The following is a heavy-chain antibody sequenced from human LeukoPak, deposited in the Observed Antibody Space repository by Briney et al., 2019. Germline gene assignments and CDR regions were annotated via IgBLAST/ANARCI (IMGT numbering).Heavy chain of an antibody. CDR3: ARQGGYSSSPDY. CDR2: IYTTGTT. D-gene: IGHD6-13*01. Sequence: SETLSLTCTVSGDSITSYYWSWIRQSAEKGLEWIGRIYTTGTTNYNPSLKGRVTVSVDTSKNQFFLKLRSVTAADTAVYYCARQGGYSSSPDYWGQGTLVTVSS. V-gene: IGHV4-4*07. J-gene: IGHJ4*02. CDR1: GDSITSYY.